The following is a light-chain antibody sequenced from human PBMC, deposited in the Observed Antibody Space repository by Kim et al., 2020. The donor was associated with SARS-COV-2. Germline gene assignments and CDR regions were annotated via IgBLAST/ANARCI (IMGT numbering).Light chain of an antibody. CDR3: QHYDGYSA. Sequence: DIQMTQSPSTLSASVGDRVTITCRASQSISNRLAWYQQKPGKAPNLLIYDASSLESGVPSRFSGSGSGTEFTLTISSLQPDDFATYYCQHYDGYSAFGQGTKVDIK. CDR2: DAS. CDR1: QSISNR. V-gene: IGKV1-5*01. J-gene: IGKJ1*01.